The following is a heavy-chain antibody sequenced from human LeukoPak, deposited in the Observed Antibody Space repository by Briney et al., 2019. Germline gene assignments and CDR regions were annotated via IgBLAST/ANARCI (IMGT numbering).Heavy chain of an antibody. D-gene: IGHD2-2*01. Sequence: GGSLRLSCAASGFTFTNAWMSWVRQPPGKGLEWVGRIKSKIDGGTTDYAAPVKGRFTISRDDSKDTLYLQMNSLKTEDTAVYYCTTEGEYQLQPYDYWGQGTLVTVSS. J-gene: IGHJ4*02. CDR2: IKSKIDGGTT. CDR3: TTEGEYQLQPYDY. CDR1: GFTFTNAW. V-gene: IGHV3-15*01.